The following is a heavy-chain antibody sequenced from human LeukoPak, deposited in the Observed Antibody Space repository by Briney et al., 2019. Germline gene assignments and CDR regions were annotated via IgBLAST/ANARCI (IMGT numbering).Heavy chain of an antibody. CDR3: AITEDIAAWIGYFDY. D-gene: IGHD6-6*01. V-gene: IGHV1-69*05. Sequence: SVKVSCKASGGTFSSYAISWVRQAPGQGLEWMGGIIPIFGTANCAQKFQGRVTITTDESTSTAYMELSSLRSEDTAVYYCAITEDIAAWIGYFDYWGQGTLVTVSS. J-gene: IGHJ4*02. CDR1: GGTFSSYA. CDR2: IIPIFGTA.